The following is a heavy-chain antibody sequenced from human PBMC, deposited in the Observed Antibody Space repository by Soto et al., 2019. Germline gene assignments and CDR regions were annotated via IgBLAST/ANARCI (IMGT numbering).Heavy chain of an antibody. Sequence: ASVKVSCKVSGYTLTELSMHWVRQAPGKGLEWMGGFDPEDGETIYAQKFQGRVTMTEDISTDTAYMELSSLRSEDTAVYYCATTDYDILTGYRSLDYWGQGTLVTVSS. CDR1: GYTLTELS. CDR3: ATTDYDILTGYRSLDY. V-gene: IGHV1-24*01. J-gene: IGHJ4*02. D-gene: IGHD3-9*01. CDR2: FDPEDGET.